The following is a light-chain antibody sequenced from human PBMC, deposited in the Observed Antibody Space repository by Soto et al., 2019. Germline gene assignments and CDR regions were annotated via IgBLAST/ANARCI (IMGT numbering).Light chain of an antibody. CDR2: KND. V-gene: IGLV1-40*01. CDR3: QSYVSSLSVPYL. Sequence: QSVLTQPPSVSGAPGQRVTISCTGSSSDIGAGYDVQWYQQLPGRAPKVVIYKNDERPSGVPDRISGSKSGTSASLTITGLQTEDEGDYYCQSYVSSLSVPYLFGTGTKLTVL. J-gene: IGLJ1*01. CDR1: SSDIGAGYD.